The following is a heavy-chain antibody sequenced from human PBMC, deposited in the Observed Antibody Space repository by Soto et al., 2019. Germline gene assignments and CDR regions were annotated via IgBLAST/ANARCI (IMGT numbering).Heavy chain of an antibody. D-gene: IGHD2-15*01. J-gene: IGHJ4*02. CDR2: IWHTGRP. V-gene: IGHV4-4*02. Sequence: QLQLRESGPGPVQPSGTLSLTCDVSGDSLTNNHWWSWVRQAPGKGLEWIGEIWHTGRPNYNPSLKSRVAISIDKSKNQFSLKLSSVTAADTAVYYCVRDSRTGCSSINCYMHWGQGTLVTVSS. CDR3: VRDSRTGCSSINCYMH. CDR1: GDSLTNNHW.